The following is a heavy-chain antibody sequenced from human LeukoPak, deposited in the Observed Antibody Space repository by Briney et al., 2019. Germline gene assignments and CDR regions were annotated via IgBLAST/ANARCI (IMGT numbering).Heavy chain of an antibody. D-gene: IGHD2-2*01. CDR1: GGSISSGSDY. CDR3: ARVTPLYCSSTSCYSSSYYYYMDV. CDR2: IYTSGST. J-gene: IGHJ6*03. V-gene: IGHV4-61*02. Sequence: PSETLSLTCTVSGGSISSGSDYWSWIRQPAGKGLEWIGRIYTSGSTNYNPSLKSRVTISVDTSKNQFSLKLSSVTAADTAVYYCARVTPLYCSSTSCYSSSYYYYMDVWGKGTTVTISS.